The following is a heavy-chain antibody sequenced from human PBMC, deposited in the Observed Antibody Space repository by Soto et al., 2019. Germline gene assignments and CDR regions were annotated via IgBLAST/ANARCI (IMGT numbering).Heavy chain of an antibody. CDR1: ASIFTTYV. CDR2: VIPYSNIT. V-gene: IGHV1-18*01. J-gene: IGHJ6*02. Sequence: GGSVKVSCKPSASIFTTYVISRVLQASGQGLHWMGLVIPYSNITNYAQKFQGRVTMTTETSTSTVYMELRSLRSDDTAMYYCARNGERDLGLNYYFYYGMDVWGQGTSVTVSS. CDR3: ARNGERDLGLNYYFYYGMDV. D-gene: IGHD3-10*01.